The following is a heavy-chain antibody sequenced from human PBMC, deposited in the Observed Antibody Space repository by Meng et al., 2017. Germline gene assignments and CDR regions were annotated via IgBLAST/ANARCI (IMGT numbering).Heavy chain of an antibody. D-gene: IGHD6-13*01. CDR3: VRDEDISAAGKLFGDY. Sequence: QVELVPTGAEVKKPGASVKVSCTPSGYTFTAYYIHWGRQAPGQGLDWMGRIDPNSGVTEYAQKFQGRVTVTGDTSISTAYMELSRLRSDDTAIYYCVRDEDISAAGKLFGDYWGQGTLVTVSS. CDR1: GYTFTAYY. V-gene: IGHV1-2*06. J-gene: IGHJ4*02. CDR2: IDPNSGVT.